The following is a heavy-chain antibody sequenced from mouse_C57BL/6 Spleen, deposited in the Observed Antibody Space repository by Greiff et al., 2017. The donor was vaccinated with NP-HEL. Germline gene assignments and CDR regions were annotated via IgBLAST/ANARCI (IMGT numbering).Heavy chain of an antibody. V-gene: IGHV1-22*01. CDR1: GYTFTDYN. J-gene: IGHJ2*01. CDR2: INPNNGGT. Sequence: VQLQQPGPELVKPGASVKMSCKASGYTFTDYNMHWVKQSHGKSLEWIGYINPNNGGTSYNQKFKGKATLTVNKSSSTAYMELRSLTSEDSAVYYCARSGLLGYFDYWGQGTTLTVSS. CDR3: ARSGLLGYFDY. D-gene: IGHD3-1*01.